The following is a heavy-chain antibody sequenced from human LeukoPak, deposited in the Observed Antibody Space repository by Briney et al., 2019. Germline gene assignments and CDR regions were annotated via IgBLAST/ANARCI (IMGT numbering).Heavy chain of an antibody. V-gene: IGHV1-2*02. D-gene: IGHD3-16*01. CDR2: INPNSGDT. CDR3: AKDRGSYYRQDFDY. CDR1: GYSFTAYY. Sequence: ASPKVSCKASGYSFTAYYMHWVRQAPGQGPGWMGWINPNSGDTKYAQKFQGGVTMTRDTSISTVYMELSSLRSDDTAVYYCAKDRGSYYRQDFDYWGQGTLVTVSP. J-gene: IGHJ4*02.